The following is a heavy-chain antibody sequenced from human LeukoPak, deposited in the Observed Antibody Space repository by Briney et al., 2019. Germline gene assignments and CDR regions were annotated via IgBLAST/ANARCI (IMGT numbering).Heavy chain of an antibody. CDR2: IRYDGSNK. D-gene: IGHD3-22*01. CDR3: AKESESYDSSGSTFDY. V-gene: IGHV3-30*02. J-gene: IGHJ4*02. Sequence: PGGSLRLSCTASGFTFSIYGMHWVRQAPGKGLEWVAFIRYDGSNKYYADSVKGLFTISRDDSKNTLYLQMNTLRAEDTAVYYCAKESESYDSSGSTFDYWGQGTLVTVSS. CDR1: GFTFSIYG.